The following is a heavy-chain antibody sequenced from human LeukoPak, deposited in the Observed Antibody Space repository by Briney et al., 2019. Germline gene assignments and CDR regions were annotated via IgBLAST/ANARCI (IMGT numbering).Heavy chain of an antibody. J-gene: IGHJ4*02. V-gene: IGHV4-59*01. D-gene: IGHD3-22*01. CDR2: IYYSGST. CDR1: GGSISSYY. CDR3: ARGGFAYYYDGSGYYYFDY. Sequence: PSETLSLTCTVSGGSISSYYWSWIRQPPGKGLEWIGYIYYSGSTNYNPSLKSRVTISVDTSKNQFSLKLSSVTAADTAVYYCARGGFAYYYDGSGYYYFDYWGQGTLVTVSS.